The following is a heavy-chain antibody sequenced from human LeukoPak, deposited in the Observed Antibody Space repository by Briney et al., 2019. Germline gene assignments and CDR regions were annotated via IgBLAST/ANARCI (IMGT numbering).Heavy chain of an antibody. D-gene: IGHD4-23*01. CDR1: GYSFTSYL. CDR2: IYPGDSDT. J-gene: IGHJ4*02. Sequence: GESLKISCKGSGYSFTSYLIGWVRQMPGKGLEWMGIIYPGDSDTRYSPSFQGRVTISVDKSISTAYLQWSSLKASDTAMYYCARHLVTRTVDYWGQGTLVTVCS. CDR3: ARHLVTRTVDY. V-gene: IGHV5-51*01.